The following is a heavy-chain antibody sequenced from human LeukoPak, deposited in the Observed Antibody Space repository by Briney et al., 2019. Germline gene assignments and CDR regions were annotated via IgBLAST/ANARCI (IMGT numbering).Heavy chain of an antibody. V-gene: IGHV3-33*01. CDR2: IWDDGSNK. J-gene: IGHJ4*02. CDR3: ARSYSSGWYPYFDY. CDR1: GFTFSNYG. D-gene: IGHD6-19*01. Sequence: PGGSLRLSCAAFGFTFSNYGMHWVRQAPGKGLEWAAVIWDDGSNKYYADSVKGRFTISRDNSKNTLYLQMNSLRAEDTAVYYCARSYSSGWYPYFDYWGQGTLVTVSS.